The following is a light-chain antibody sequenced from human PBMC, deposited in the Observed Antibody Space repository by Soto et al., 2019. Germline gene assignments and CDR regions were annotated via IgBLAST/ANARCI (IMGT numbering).Light chain of an antibody. CDR2: GTS. V-gene: IGKV3-20*01. CDR3: QRDDNSSWT. CDR1: QTVDNF. J-gene: IGKJ1*01. Sequence: EIVLTQSPVIVSLSPGERATLSCRASQTVDNFLAWYQLKPGQAPRLLIYGTSSRAAGIPDRFTGSGSGTDFTLTISRLEPEDFAVYYCQRDDNSSWTFGPGTKVDIK.